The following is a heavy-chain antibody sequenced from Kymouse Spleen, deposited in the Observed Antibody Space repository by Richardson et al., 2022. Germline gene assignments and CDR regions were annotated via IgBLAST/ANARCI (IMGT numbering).Heavy chain of an antibody. CDR3: ARAYSSGEGDYFDY. V-gene: IGHV4-34*01. J-gene: IGHJ4*02. CDR2: INHSGST. D-gene: IGHD6-19*01. Sequence: QVQLQQWGAGLLKPSETLSLTCAVYGGSFSGYYWSWIRQPPGKGLEWIGEINHSGSTNYNPSLKSRVTISVDTSKNQFSLKLSSVTAADTAVYYCARAYSSGEGDYFDYWGQGTLVTVSS. CDR1: GGSFSGYY.